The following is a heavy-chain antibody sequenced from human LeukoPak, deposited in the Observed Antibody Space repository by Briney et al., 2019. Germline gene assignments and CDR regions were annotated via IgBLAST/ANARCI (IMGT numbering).Heavy chain of an antibody. D-gene: IGHD2-2*02. CDR3: ARVTPDYTFDY. Sequence: PSQTLSLTCAVSGGSISSGGYSWSWIRQPPGKGLEWIGYIYHSGSTYYNPSLKSRVTISVDRSKNQFSLKLSPVTAADTAVYYCARVTPDYTFDYWGQGTLVTVSS. CDR2: IYHSGST. J-gene: IGHJ4*02. V-gene: IGHV4-30-2*01. CDR1: GGSISSGGYS.